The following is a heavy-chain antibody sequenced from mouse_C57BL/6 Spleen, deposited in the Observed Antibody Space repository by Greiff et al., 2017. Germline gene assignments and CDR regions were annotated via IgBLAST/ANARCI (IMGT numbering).Heavy chain of an antibody. V-gene: IGHV2-2*01. Sequence: VQLQQSGPGLVQPSQSLSITCTVSGFSLTSYGVHWVRQSPGKGLEWLGVIWSGGITDYNAAFISRLSISKDNSKSQVFFKMNSLQADDTAIYYCARAITTVVALDYWGQGTTLTVSS. CDR2: IWSGGIT. J-gene: IGHJ2*01. CDR3: ARAITTVVALDY. CDR1: GFSLTSYG. D-gene: IGHD1-1*01.